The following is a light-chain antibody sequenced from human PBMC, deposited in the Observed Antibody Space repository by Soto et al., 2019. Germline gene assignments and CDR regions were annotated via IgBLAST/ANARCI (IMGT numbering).Light chain of an antibody. CDR2: RNN. CDR1: SSNVGSNY. Sequence: QSVLTQPPSASGTPGQRVTISCSGSSSNVGSNYVYWYHQLPGTAPKLLIYRNNQRPSGVPGRFSGSKSGTSASLAISGLRSEDEADYYCVAWDDSLSGYVFGSGPKLTVL. CDR3: VAWDDSLSGYV. V-gene: IGLV1-47*01. J-gene: IGLJ1*01.